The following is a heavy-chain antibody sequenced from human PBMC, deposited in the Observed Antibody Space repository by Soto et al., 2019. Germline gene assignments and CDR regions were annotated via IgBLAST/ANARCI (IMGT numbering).Heavy chain of an antibody. CDR1: GGSFSGYY. V-gene: IGHV4-34*01. CDR3: ARDKITGLLDY. CDR2: SNHSGST. D-gene: IGHD2-8*02. Sequence: QVQLQQWGAGLLKPSETLSLTCAVYGGSFSGYYWTWIRQPPGTGLEWIGESNHSGSTNYNPSLKSRVTIAVDTSKNQFSLKRTSVTAADTAVYYCARDKITGLLDYWGQGTLVTVSS. J-gene: IGHJ4*02.